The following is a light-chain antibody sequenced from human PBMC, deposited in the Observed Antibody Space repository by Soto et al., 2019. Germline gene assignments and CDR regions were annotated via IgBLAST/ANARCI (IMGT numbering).Light chain of an antibody. V-gene: IGLV2-14*01. Sequence: QSALTQPASVSGSPGQSITISCTGTSNDVGTHNFVSWYQQHPGKAPKLMIHEVTDRPSGVSNRFSGSKSGNTASLTISGLHAEDEADYYCSSYTSTSTLVFGTGTKVTVL. CDR1: SNDVGTHNF. CDR3: SSYTSTSTLV. J-gene: IGLJ1*01. CDR2: EVT.